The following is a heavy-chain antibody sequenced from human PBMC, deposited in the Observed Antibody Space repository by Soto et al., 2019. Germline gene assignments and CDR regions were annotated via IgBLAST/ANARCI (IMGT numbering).Heavy chain of an antibody. CDR3: TTAAARAAAGTCYYYYGMDV. CDR1: GFTFSNAW. D-gene: IGHD6-13*01. V-gene: IGHV3-15*07. J-gene: IGHJ6*02. Sequence: EVQLVESGGGLVKPGGSLRLSCAASGFTFSNAWMNWVRQAPGKGLEWVGRIKSKTDGGTTDYAAPVKGRFTISREDSKNTLYLQMSSLKTEDTAVYYCTTAAARAAAGTCYYYYGMDVWGQGTTVTVSS. CDR2: IKSKTDGGTT.